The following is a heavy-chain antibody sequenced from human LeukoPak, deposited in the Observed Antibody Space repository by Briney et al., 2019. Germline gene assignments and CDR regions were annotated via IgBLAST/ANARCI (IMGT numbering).Heavy chain of an antibody. V-gene: IGHV4-59*01. CDR2: IYYSGST. D-gene: IGHD5-24*01. J-gene: IGHJ4*02. CDR1: GGSISSYY. Sequence: PSETLSLTCTVSGGSISSYYWSWTRQPPGKGLEWIGYIYYSGSTNYNPSLKSRVTISVDTSKNQFSLKLSSVTAADTAVYYCARDGYKGFYFDYWGQGTLVTVSS. CDR3: ARDGYKGFYFDY.